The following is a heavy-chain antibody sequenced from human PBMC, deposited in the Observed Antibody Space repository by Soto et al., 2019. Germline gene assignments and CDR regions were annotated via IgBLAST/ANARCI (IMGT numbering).Heavy chain of an antibody. V-gene: IGHV3-30*18. CDR1: GFTFSSYA. CDR2: ISYDGSNK. Sequence: PGGSLRLSCAASGFTFSSYAMSWVRQAPGKGLEWVAVISYDGSNKYYADSVKGRFTISRDNSKNTLYLQMNSLRAEDTAVYYCAKDPQNSYWGQGTLVTVSS. J-gene: IGHJ4*02. CDR3: AKDPQNSY.